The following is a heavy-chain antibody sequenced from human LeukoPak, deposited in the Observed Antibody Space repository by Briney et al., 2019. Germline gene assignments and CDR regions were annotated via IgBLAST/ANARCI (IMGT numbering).Heavy chain of an antibody. Sequence: GESLKISCKGGGYSFTNYWIVWVRQMPGKGLEWMGIIYPGDSDTRYSPSFQGQVTISADKSISTAYLQWSSLKASDTAMYYCARHLSMVATWDYWGQGTLVTVSS. V-gene: IGHV5-51*01. CDR3: ARHLSMVATWDY. D-gene: IGHD5-12*01. CDR2: IYPGDSDT. J-gene: IGHJ4*02. CDR1: GYSFTNYW.